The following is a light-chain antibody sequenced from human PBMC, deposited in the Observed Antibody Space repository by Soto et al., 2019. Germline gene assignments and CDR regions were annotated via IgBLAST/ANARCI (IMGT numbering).Light chain of an antibody. J-gene: IGKJ4*01. CDR1: QSVNNF. V-gene: IGKV3-11*01. CDR2: DAS. Sequence: VLTQSPATLSLSPGDGATLSCRASQSVNNFLAWYQQKPGQTPRLLIYDASKRATDIPGRFVGSGSGTDFTLTISSLEPEDFAVYYCQQRSNWPPALSFGGGTKVDIK. CDR3: QQRSNWPPALS.